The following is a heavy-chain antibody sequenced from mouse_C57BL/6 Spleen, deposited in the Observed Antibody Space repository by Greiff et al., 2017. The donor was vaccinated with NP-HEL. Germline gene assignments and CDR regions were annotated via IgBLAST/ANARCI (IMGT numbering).Heavy chain of an antibody. Sequence: VQLQQPGAELVRPGSSVKLSCKASGYTFTSYWMDWVKQRPGQGLEWIGNIYPSDSETHYNQKFKDKATLTVHKSSSTAYMQLSSLTSEDSAVYYCAILIYYGNYFDYWGQGTTLTVSS. CDR3: AILIYYGNYFDY. V-gene: IGHV1-61*01. CDR1: GYTFTSYW. D-gene: IGHD2-1*01. J-gene: IGHJ2*01. CDR2: IYPSDSET.